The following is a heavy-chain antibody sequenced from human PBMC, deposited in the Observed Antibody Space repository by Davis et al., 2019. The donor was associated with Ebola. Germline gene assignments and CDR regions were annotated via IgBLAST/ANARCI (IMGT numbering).Heavy chain of an antibody. Sequence: GESLKISCAASGFTFSSYAMHWVRQAPGKGLEWVAVISYDGSNKYYADSVKGRFTISRDNSKNTLYLQMNSLRAEDTAVYYCAREDGYNYVRYFDYWGQGTLVTVSS. J-gene: IGHJ4*02. D-gene: IGHD5-24*01. CDR1: GFTFSSYA. V-gene: IGHV3-30-3*01. CDR2: ISYDGSNK. CDR3: AREDGYNYVRYFDY.